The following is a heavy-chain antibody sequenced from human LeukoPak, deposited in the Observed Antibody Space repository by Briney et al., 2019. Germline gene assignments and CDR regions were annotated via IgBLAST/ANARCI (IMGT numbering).Heavy chain of an antibody. D-gene: IGHD6-6*01. CDR3: ARGVGSSSSHWFDP. Sequence: ASVKVSCKASGYTFTSYDINWARQATGQGLEWMGWMNPNSGNTGYAQKFQGRVTMTRNTSISTAYMELSSLRSEDTAVYYCARGVGSSSSHWFDPWGQGTLVTVSS. V-gene: IGHV1-8*01. J-gene: IGHJ5*02. CDR1: GYTFTSYD. CDR2: MNPNSGNT.